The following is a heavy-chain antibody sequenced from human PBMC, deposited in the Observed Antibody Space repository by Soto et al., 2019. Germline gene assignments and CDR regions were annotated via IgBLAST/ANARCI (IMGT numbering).Heavy chain of an antibody. CDR1: GGSFRTYS. CDR2: IIPIFGTV. V-gene: IGHV1-69*12. J-gene: IGHJ6*02. Sequence: QVQLLQSGAEVKKPGSSVRVSCEASGGSFRTYSISWVRQAPGQGLEWMGEIIPIFGTVNYAQKFQGRVTITADAPTTTVYMDLRSLRSEDTAVYYCAKGAVAGTPTSYYYYGMDVWGQGTTVTVSS. D-gene: IGHD6-19*01. CDR3: AKGAVAGTPTSYYYYGMDV.